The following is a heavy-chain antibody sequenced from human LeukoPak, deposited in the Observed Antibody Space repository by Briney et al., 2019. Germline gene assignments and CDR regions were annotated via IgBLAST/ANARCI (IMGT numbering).Heavy chain of an antibody. J-gene: IGHJ4*02. CDR3: AKKPPYFDY. Sequence: GGSLKLSCAASGFTFSSYDVSWVRQAPGKGLEWVSAISGSGGSTYYAASVKGRFTISRDNSKNTLYLQMNSLRAEDTAVYYRAKKPPYFDYWGQGTLVTVSS. V-gene: IGHV3-23*01. CDR1: GFTFSSYD. CDR2: ISGSGGST.